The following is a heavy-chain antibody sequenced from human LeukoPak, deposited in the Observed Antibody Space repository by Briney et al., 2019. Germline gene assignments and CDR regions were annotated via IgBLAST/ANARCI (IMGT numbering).Heavy chain of an antibody. Sequence: SETLSLTCTVSGGSISSYYWSWIRQPPGKGLEWIGYIYTSGSTNYNPSLKSRVTISVDTSKNQFSLKLSSVTAADTAVYYCARHVGTATRYYFDYGGQGTLVTVSS. CDR3: ARHVGTATRYYFDY. D-gene: IGHD5-24*01. CDR2: IYTSGST. V-gene: IGHV4-4*09. J-gene: IGHJ4*02. CDR1: GGSISSYY.